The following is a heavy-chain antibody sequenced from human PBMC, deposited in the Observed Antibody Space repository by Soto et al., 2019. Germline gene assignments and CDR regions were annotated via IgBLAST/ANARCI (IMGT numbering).Heavy chain of an antibody. CDR1: GGSISSSSYY. Sequence: SETLSLTCTVSGGSISSSSYYWGWIRQPPGKGLEWIGSIYYSGSTSYNPSLKSRVTISVDTSKNQFSLKLSSVTAADTAVYYWASPSATPGIAEEGIWFEQGGQGTLVTASS. CDR2: IYYSGST. J-gene: IGHJ5*02. CDR3: ASPSATPGIAEEGIWFEQ. D-gene: IGHD6-13*01. V-gene: IGHV4-39*01.